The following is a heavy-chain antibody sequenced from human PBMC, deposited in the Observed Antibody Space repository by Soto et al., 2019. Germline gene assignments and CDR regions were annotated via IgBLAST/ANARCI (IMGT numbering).Heavy chain of an antibody. CDR1: GDSVSSDIPS. J-gene: IGHJ3*01. D-gene: IGHD3-10*01. V-gene: IGHV6-1*01. CDR3: ARGNALDV. CDR2: TYYRSKWFH. Sequence: QGQLQQSGPGLVKPSQTLSLTCAISGDSVSSDIPSWNWIRQSPSRGLEWLGRTYYRSKWFHDYAVSVKSRITINPDTSKNQLSLELNSMPPEDTAVYDCARGNALDVWGQGTVVTVSS.